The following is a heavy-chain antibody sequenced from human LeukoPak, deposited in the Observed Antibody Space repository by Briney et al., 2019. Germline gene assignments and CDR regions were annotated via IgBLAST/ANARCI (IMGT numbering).Heavy chain of an antibody. Sequence: GGSLRLSCAASGFTVSSNYMSWVRQAPEKGLEWVSVIYSGGSTYYADSVKGRFTISRDNSKNTLYLQMNSLRAEDTAVYYCARDQNGDLGDYWGQGTLVTVSS. CDR3: ARDQNGDLGDY. D-gene: IGHD3-10*01. V-gene: IGHV3-53*01. CDR1: GFTVSSNY. CDR2: IYSGGST. J-gene: IGHJ4*02.